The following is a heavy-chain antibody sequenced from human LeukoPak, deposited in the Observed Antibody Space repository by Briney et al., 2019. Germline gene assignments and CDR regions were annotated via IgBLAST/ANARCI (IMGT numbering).Heavy chain of an antibody. V-gene: IGHV3-7*03. CDR1: GFTFSSYW. CDR2: IKQEGSEK. Sequence: GGSLRLSCAASGFTFSSYWMSWVRQAPGKGLEWVANIKQEGSEKYYVDSVKGRFTISRDNAKNSLYLQMNSLRAEDTAVYYCAREGWHSSSWYFFDYWGQGILVTVSS. D-gene: IGHD6-13*01. J-gene: IGHJ4*02. CDR3: AREGWHSSSWYFFDY.